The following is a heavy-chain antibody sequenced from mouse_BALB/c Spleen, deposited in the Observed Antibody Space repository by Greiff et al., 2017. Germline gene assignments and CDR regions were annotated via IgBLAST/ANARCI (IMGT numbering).Heavy chain of an antibody. J-gene: IGHJ3*01. Sequence: VKLQESGAELVRPGTSVKMSCKAAGYTFTNYCIGWVKQRPGHGLEWIGYIYPGGGYTNYNEKFKGKATLTPDTSSSTVYMQLRSLTSEASAIYYCARGYDGAWFAYWGQGTLVTVSA. CDR2: IYPGGGYT. CDR1: GYTFTNYC. D-gene: IGHD2-14*01. CDR3: ARGYDGAWFAY. V-gene: IGHV1-63*02.